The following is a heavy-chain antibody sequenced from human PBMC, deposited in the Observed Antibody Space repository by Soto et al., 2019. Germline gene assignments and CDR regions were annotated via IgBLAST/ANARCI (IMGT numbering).Heavy chain of an antibody. CDR1: GFTFSTFW. J-gene: IGHJ4*02. V-gene: IGHV3-74*01. Sequence: EVQLVESGGGLFQPGGSLRLSCEASGFTFSTFWMHWVRQAPGKGLVWVSRINSDGSSTNYADSVKGRVTISRDNAKNTLYLQLNSLRPEDTAVYYCARDFEYWGQGTLVTVSS. CDR2: INSDGSST. CDR3: ARDFEY.